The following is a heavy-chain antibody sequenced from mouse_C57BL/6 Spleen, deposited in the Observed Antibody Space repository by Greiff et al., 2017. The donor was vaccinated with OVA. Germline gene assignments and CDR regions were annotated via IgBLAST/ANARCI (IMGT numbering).Heavy chain of an antibody. CDR1: GYTFTDYN. V-gene: IGHV1-22*01. CDR2: INPNNGGT. CDR3: ARWAAQATLAWFAY. Sequence: EVQLQQSGPELVKPGASVKMSCKASGYTFTDYNMHWVKQSHGKSLEWIGYINPNNGGTSYNQKFKGKATLTVNKSSSTAYMELRSLTSEDSAVYYCARWAAQATLAWFAYWGQGTLVTVSA. J-gene: IGHJ3*01. D-gene: IGHD3-2*02.